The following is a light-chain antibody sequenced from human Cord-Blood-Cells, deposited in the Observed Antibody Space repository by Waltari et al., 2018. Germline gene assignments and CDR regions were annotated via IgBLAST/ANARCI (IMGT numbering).Light chain of an antibody. CDR3: QQSYRTWV. Sequence: DIKMTKSPSYLSASVGDRVIITCRACKSNNSYLNRYQQKPGKAPKLLIFAASSLQSGVPSRFSCSGTLTDFTHTISSLQPEDFSTYDCQQSYRTWVFGQGTKLEIK. V-gene: IGKV1-39*01. CDR2: AAS. CDR1: KSNNSY. J-gene: IGKJ1*01.